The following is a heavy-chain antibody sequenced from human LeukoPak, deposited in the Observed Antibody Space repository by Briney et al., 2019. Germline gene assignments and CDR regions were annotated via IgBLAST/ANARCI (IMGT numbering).Heavy chain of an antibody. V-gene: IGHV4-59*11. J-gene: IGHJ4*02. CDR3: ARAKGYNYGYGIDY. CDR1: GGSISSHY. CDR2: IYYSVST. Sequence: SETLPLTCTVSGGSISSHYWSWIRQPPGKALEWIGYIYYSVSTNYNPSLKSRVTISGGTSKNQFSLKMNSVTAADTAVYYCARAKGYNYGYGIDYWGQGTLVTVSS. D-gene: IGHD5-18*01.